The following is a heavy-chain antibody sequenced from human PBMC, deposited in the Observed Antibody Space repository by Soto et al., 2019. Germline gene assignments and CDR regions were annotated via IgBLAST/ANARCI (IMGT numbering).Heavy chain of an antibody. V-gene: IGHV4-31*01. J-gene: IGHJ4*02. D-gene: IGHD6-19*01. CDR1: GGSISSGGYY. CDR2: IYDSGNT. Sequence: PSETLSLTCTVSGGSISSGGYYWSWIRQHPGRGLEWIVYIYDSGNTYYNPSLKSPITISADTSKNQFSLKPRSVAAAAASEYYVARGVIAVAGYHFDFWGQGALVTVSS. CDR3: ARGVIAVAGYHFDF.